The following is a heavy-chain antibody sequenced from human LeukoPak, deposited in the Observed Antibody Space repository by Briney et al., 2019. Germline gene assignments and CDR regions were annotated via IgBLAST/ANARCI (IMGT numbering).Heavy chain of an antibody. Sequence: QPGGSLRLSCAASGFTFDDYAMHWVRQAPGKGLEWVSGISWNSGSIGYADSVKGRFTISRDNAKNSLYLQMNSLRAEDTAVYYCARDGGGLLHDYWGQGTLVTVSS. V-gene: IGHV3-9*01. CDR1: GFTFDDYA. CDR3: ARDGGGLLHDY. D-gene: IGHD2/OR15-2a*01. CDR2: ISWNSGSI. J-gene: IGHJ4*02.